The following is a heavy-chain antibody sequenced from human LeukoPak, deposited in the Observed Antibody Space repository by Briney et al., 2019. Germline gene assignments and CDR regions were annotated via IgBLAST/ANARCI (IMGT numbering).Heavy chain of an antibody. CDR3: ARDDGYYYGSGSYSSLDY. V-gene: IGHV3-48*01. CDR2: ISSSSSTI. D-gene: IGHD3-10*01. Sequence: QAGGSLRLSCAASGFTFSSYSMNWVRQAPGKGLEWVSYISSSSSTIYYADSVKGRFTISRDNAKNSLYLQMNSLRAEDTAVYYCARDDGYYYGSGSYSSLDYWGQGTLVTASS. J-gene: IGHJ4*02. CDR1: GFTFSSYS.